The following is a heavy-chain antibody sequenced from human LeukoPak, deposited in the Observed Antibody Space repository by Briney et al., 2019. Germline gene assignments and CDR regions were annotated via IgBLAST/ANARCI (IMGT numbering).Heavy chain of an antibody. CDR2: MNPNSGNT. D-gene: IGHD3-9*01. J-gene: IGHJ4*02. CDR1: GYTFTGYY. CDR3: ARRDILTGYYQYDNFDY. V-gene: IGHV1-8*02. Sequence: ASVKVSCKASGYTFTGYYMHWVRQATGQGLEWMGWMNPNSGNTGYAQKFQGRVTMTRNTSISTAYMELSSLRSEDTAVYYCARRDILTGYYQYDNFDYWGQGTLVTVSS.